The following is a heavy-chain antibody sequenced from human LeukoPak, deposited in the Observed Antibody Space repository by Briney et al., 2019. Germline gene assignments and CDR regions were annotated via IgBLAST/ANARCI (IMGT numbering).Heavy chain of an antibody. J-gene: IGHJ6*03. CDR2: IYYSGST. CDR3: ARMSGSSSGLYYYYYYMDV. CDR1: GGSISSSSYY. Sequence: WATLSLTCTVSGGSISSSSYYWGWVRQPPGKGLEWIASIYYSGSTYYNPSLKSRVTISVDTSKNQFSLKLSSVTAADTAVYYCARMSGSSSGLYYYYYYMDVWGKGTTVTVSS. D-gene: IGHD6-6*01. V-gene: IGHV4-39*01.